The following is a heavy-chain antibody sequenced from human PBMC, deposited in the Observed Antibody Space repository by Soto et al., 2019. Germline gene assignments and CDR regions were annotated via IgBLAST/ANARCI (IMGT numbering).Heavy chain of an antibody. J-gene: IGHJ5*02. CDR3: AKGESSVSARDFDP. Sequence: DVQLLESGGDLAQPGGSLRLSCEASGFTFNNYAIAWVRQAPGKGLEWVSGITSSGAANYADPVKGRFTISRDNSKNTLYLQMNSLRAEDTAVYYCAKGESSVSARDFDPWGQGTLVTVSS. V-gene: IGHV3-23*01. D-gene: IGHD3-22*01. CDR2: ITSSGAA. CDR1: GFTFNNYA.